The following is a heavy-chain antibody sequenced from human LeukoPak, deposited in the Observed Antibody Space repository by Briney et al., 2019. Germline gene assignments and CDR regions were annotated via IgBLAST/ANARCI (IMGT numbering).Heavy chain of an antibody. J-gene: IGHJ4*02. CDR3: AREYIGFDY. CDR2: ISSSSSYI. D-gene: IGHD1-26*01. CDR1: GFTFDDYG. V-gene: IGHV3-21*01. Sequence: GGSLRLSCAASGFTFDDYGMSWVRQAPGKGLEWVSSISSSSSYIYYADSVKGRFTISRDNAKNSLYLQMDSLRAEDTAVYYCAREYIGFDYWGQGTLVTVSS.